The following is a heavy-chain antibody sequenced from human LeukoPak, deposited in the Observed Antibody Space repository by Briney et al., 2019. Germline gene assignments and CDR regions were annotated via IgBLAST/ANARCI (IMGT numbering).Heavy chain of an antibody. CDR1: GFTFSSYA. V-gene: IGHV3-23*01. CDR2: ISGSGGST. J-gene: IGHJ4*02. Sequence: PGGSLRLSCAASGFTFSSYAMSWVRQAPGKGLEWVSAISGSGGSTYYADSVKGRFTISRDNSKNTLYLQMNSLRPEDTAVYYCAKDRRKYSSSSGDYWGQGTLVTVSS. CDR3: AKDRRKYSSSSGDY. D-gene: IGHD6-6*01.